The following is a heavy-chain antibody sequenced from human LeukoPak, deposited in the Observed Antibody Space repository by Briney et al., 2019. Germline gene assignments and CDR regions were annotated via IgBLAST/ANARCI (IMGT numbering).Heavy chain of an antibody. CDR2: INTDGSST. V-gene: IGHV3-74*01. CDR1: GFTFSSYW. CDR3: ARGYYDFWSGYYNY. J-gene: IGHJ4*02. Sequence: GGSLRLSCAASGFTFSSYWMHWVRQAPGKGLVWVSRINTDGSSTYYADSVKGRFTISRDNAKNTLYLQMNSLRAEDTAVYYCARGYYDFWSGYYNYWGQGTLVTVSS. D-gene: IGHD3-3*01.